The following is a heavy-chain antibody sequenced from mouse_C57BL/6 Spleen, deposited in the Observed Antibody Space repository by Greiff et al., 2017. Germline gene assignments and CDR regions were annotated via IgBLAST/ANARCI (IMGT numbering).Heavy chain of an antibody. D-gene: IGHD1-1*01. J-gene: IGHJ4*01. CDR1: GYAFSSYW. Sequence: QVQLQQSGAELVKPGASVKISCKASGYAFSSYWMNWVKQRPGTGLEWIGQIYPGDGDTNYNGKFKGKATLTADKSSSTAYMPLSSLTSEDSAVYCCARGTVVEDAMDDWGQGTSVTVSS. V-gene: IGHV1-80*01. CDR2: IYPGDGDT. CDR3: ARGTVVEDAMDD.